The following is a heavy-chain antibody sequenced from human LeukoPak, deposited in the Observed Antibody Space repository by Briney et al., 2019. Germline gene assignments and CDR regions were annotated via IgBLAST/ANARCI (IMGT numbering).Heavy chain of an antibody. CDR3: ARVIVEATNGDAFDI. CDR2: INHSGST. V-gene: IGHV4-34*01. Sequence: PSETLSLTCAVYGGSFSGYYWSWIRQPPGKGLEWIGEINHSGSTNYNPSLKSRVTISVDTSKNQFSLKLSSVTAADTAVYYCARVIVEATNGDAFDIWGQGTMVTVSS. CDR1: GGSFSGYY. J-gene: IGHJ3*02. D-gene: IGHD1-26*01.